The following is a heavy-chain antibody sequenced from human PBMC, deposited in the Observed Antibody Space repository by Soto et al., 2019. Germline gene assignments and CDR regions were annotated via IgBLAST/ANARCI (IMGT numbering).Heavy chain of an antibody. Sequence: QLQLVQSGVEVKKPGSSLKVSCQASGDTLTSYGISWVRQAPGQGLEWMGWVSPYSGNTNYSPKVQGRVTLTTDTTTSTAYMELRSLTSDDTAVYYCAAWTFLGPWQYWGQGTLVTVSS. CDR1: GDTLTSYG. J-gene: IGHJ4*02. V-gene: IGHV1-18*01. CDR3: AAWTFLGPWQY. CDR2: VSPYSGNT. D-gene: IGHD5-12*01.